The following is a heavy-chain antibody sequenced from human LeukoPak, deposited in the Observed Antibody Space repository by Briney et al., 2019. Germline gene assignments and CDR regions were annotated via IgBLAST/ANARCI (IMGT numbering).Heavy chain of an antibody. Sequence: GGSLRLSCAGSGFTFSSYWMSWVRQAPGKGLEWVANIKQDGSEKFYVDSVKGRFTISRDNAKNSLYLQMNSLRAEDTALYYCAKDSDSSGWYKGFDYWGQGTLVTVSS. CDR1: GFTFSSYW. CDR3: AKDSDSSGWYKGFDY. V-gene: IGHV3-7*03. D-gene: IGHD6-19*01. CDR2: IKQDGSEK. J-gene: IGHJ4*02.